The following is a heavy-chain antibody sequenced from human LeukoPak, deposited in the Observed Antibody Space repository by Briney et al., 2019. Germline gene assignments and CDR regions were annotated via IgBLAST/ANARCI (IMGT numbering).Heavy chain of an antibody. Sequence: TSETLSLTCTVSGGSISSYYWSWTRQPPGKGLEWIGYIYYSGSTNYNPSLKSRVTISVDTSKNQFSLKLSSVTAADTAVYYCARGRDDFWSGYIDAFDIWGQGTMVTVSS. CDR1: GGSISSYY. CDR2: IYYSGST. V-gene: IGHV4-59*01. D-gene: IGHD3-3*01. CDR3: ARGRDDFWSGYIDAFDI. J-gene: IGHJ3*02.